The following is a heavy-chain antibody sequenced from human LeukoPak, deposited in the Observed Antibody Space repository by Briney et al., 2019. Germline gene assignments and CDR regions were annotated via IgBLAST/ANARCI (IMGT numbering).Heavy chain of an antibody. D-gene: IGHD6-13*01. CDR1: GFTFSSYG. CDR3: ARDHKTAAAGHDY. Sequence: GGSLRLSCAASGFTFSSYGMHWVRQAPGKGLEWVAVISYDGSNTYYADSVKGRFSISRDNAKNSLFLQMNSLRAEDTAVYYCARDHKTAAAGHDYWGQGTLVTVSS. V-gene: IGHV3-30*03. J-gene: IGHJ4*02. CDR2: ISYDGSNT.